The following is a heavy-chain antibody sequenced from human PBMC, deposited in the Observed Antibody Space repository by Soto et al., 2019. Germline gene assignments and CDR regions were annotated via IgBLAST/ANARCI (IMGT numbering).Heavy chain of an antibody. V-gene: IGHV3-23*04. J-gene: IGHJ4*02. D-gene: IGHD2-2*01. Sequence: DVQLVESGGGLVQPGGSLRLSCAASGFTFSIYAMNWVRQAPGKWLEWVAIISGSGGTTYYADSVKGRFTISRDNSKNTLYLQMNSLRAEDTAVYYCAKHGDCSSTSCYFDYWAQGTLVTVSS. CDR1: GFTFSIYA. CDR3: AKHGDCSSTSCYFDY. CDR2: ISGSGGTT.